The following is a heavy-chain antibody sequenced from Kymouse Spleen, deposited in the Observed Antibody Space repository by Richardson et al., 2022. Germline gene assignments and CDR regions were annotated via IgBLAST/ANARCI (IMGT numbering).Heavy chain of an antibody. V-gene: IGHV3-73*02. CDR1: GFTFSGSA. CDR3: TRDGEPFYYYYGMDV. J-gene: IGHJ6*02. D-gene: IGHD1-14*01,IGHD3-10*01. CDR2: IRSKANSYAT. Sequence: EVQLVESGGGLVQPGGSLKLSCAASGFTFSGSAMHWVRQASGKGLEWVGRIRSKANSYATAYAASVKGRFTISRDDSKNTAYLQMNSLKTEDTAVYYCTRDGEPFYYYYGMDVWGQGTTVTVSS.